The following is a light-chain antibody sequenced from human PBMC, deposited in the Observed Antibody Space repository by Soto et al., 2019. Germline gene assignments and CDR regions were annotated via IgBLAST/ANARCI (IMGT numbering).Light chain of an antibody. J-gene: IGKJ5*01. Sequence: DIVMTQSPLSLPVTPGEPASISCRSSQSLLHSNGYNYLDWYLQKPGQSPQLLIYLGSNRASGVPDRFSGSGSGTDCTLKISRVEAEDGGVYYCMQALQTPITFGQGTRLEIK. CDR2: LGS. CDR1: QSLLHSNGYNY. V-gene: IGKV2-28*01. CDR3: MQALQTPIT.